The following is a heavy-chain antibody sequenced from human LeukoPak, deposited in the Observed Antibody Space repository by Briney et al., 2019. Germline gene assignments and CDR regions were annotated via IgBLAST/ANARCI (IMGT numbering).Heavy chain of an antibody. J-gene: IGHJ4*02. CDR3: ARDPYCSSTSCSWGGDY. Sequence: PSETLSLTCAVSGGSISSSNRWSWVRQPPGKGLEWIGEIYHSGSTNYNPSLKSRVTISVDKSKNQFSLKLSSVTAADTAVYYCARDPYCSSTSCSWGGDYWGQGTLVTVSS. D-gene: IGHD2-2*01. CDR2: IYHSGST. V-gene: IGHV4-4*02. CDR1: GGSISSSNR.